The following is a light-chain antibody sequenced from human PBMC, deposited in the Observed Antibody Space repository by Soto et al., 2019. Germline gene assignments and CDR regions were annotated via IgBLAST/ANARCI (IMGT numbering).Light chain of an antibody. CDR1: QSINSD. CDR3: PQYNHWPVT. CDR2: GAS. Sequence: EIVMTQSPATLSVSPWETTRLSCRASQSINSDVAWYPQTVGQTPRLLIHGASTRATGIAARFSGSGSGTEFPLPLRGLQSEDFATYYCPQYNHWPVTFGGGTKVDIK. J-gene: IGKJ4*01. V-gene: IGKV3D-15*01.